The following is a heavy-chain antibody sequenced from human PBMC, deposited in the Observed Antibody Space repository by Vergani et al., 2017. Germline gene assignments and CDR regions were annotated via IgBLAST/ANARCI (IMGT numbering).Heavy chain of an antibody. CDR3: ALHCSSTSFDVAPAPGPFYP. CDR2: IYWDDDK. V-gene: IGHV2-5*02. D-gene: IGHD2-2*01. J-gene: IGHJ5*02. CDR1: GFSLSTSGVG. Sequence: QITLTESGPTLVKPPQTLTLTCTFSGFSLSTSGVGVGWIRQPPGKALEWLALIYWDDDKRYSPSLKSRLTITKDTSKNQVVLTLTNMDPVDTATYYCALHCSSTSFDVAPAPGPFYPWGQGTLVTVSS.